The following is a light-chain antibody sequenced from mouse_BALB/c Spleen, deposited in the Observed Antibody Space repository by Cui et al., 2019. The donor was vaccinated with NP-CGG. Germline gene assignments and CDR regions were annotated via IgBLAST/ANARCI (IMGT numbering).Light chain of an antibody. Sequence: AVVTQDSAPTTSPGETVTLTCRSSTGVVTTSNYANWVQEKPDHLFTGLIGGTNNRAPGVPARFSGSLIGDKAALTITGAQTEDEAIYFCALWYSNHWVFGGGTKLTVL. CDR2: GTN. CDR1: TGVVTTSNY. CDR3: ALWYSNHWV. J-gene: IGLJ1*01. V-gene: IGLV1*01.